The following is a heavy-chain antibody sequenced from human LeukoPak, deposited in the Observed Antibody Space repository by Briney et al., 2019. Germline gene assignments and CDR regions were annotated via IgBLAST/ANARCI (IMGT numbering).Heavy chain of an antibody. CDR1: GGSISSSSYY. CDR2: INYSGST. V-gene: IGHV4-39*02. CDR3: ARDRVGVRAFDY. D-gene: IGHD3-10*01. Sequence: SETLSLTCTVSGGSISSSSYYWGWIRQPPGKGLEWIGSINYSGSTYYNPSLKSRVTISLNTSKNHFSLKLSSVTAADTAVYYCARDRVGVRAFDYWGQGTLVTVSS. J-gene: IGHJ4*02.